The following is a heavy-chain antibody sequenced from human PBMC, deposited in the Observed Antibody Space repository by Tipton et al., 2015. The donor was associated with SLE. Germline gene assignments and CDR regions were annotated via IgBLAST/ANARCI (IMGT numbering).Heavy chain of an antibody. CDR2: ISNDGRDT. CDR1: GFTFSDYY. V-gene: IGHV3-11*05. J-gene: IGHJ4*02. Sequence: SLRLSCAASGFTFSDYYMSWIRQAPGKGLQWVSSISNDGRDTYYADSVNGRFTISRNTSKNTLYLHMNGLGAGDTAMYYCEKEIRPNDYWGQGTLVAVSS. D-gene: IGHD4-17*01. CDR3: EKEIRPNDY.